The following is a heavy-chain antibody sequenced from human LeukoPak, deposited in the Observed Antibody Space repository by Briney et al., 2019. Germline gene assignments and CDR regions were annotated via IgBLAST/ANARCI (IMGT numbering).Heavy chain of an antibody. CDR1: ESTFTNYY. J-gene: IGHJ3*01. D-gene: IGHD4-23*01. CDR2: INPNGDRT. Sequence: ASVKVSCKASESTFTNYYMHWVRQAPGQGLEWLGIINPNGDRTNYAQTFQGRVTMTRDTSTTTVYMELNSLRSEDTAVYYCARDMSTRVTPISYAFDVWGQGTMVTVSS. V-gene: IGHV1-46*01. CDR3: ARDMSTRVTPISYAFDV.